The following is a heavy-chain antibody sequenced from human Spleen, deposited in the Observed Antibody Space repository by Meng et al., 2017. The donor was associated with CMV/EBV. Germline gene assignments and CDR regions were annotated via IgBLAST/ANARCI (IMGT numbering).Heavy chain of an antibody. CDR3: ARGPRITVGGVIIWPLED. Sequence: NLSSSSIMWVRPAPGQGLEWMGGITHAFETADYEQKFRDRVTISRDDSATTAYMEMSSLKSEDTAVYFCARGPRITVGGVIIWPLEDWGQGTLVTVSS. V-gene: IGHV1-69*05. J-gene: IGHJ4*02. CDR1: NLSSSS. D-gene: IGHD3-16*02. CDR2: ITHAFETA.